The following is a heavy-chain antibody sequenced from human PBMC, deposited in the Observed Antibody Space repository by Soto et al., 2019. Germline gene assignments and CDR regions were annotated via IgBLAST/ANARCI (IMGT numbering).Heavy chain of an antibody. CDR1: GGSISSSSYY. D-gene: IGHD3-3*01. J-gene: IGHJ4*02. CDR3: ARQNSITIFGVGMEFDY. Sequence: SETLSLTCTVSGGSISSSSYYWGWIRQPPGKGLEWIGSIYYSGSTYYNPSLKSRVTISVDTSKNQFSLKLSSVTAADTAVYYCARQNSITIFGVGMEFDYWGQGTLVTVSS. V-gene: IGHV4-39*01. CDR2: IYYSGST.